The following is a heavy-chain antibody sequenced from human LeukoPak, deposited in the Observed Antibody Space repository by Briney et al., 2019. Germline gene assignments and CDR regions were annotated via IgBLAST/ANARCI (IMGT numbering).Heavy chain of an antibody. J-gene: IGHJ4*02. Sequence: TLSLTSIVSGDSISSGGYYWSWIRQHPGKGLEWIGYIYDSGTTYYNPSLKSRVSISVDTSKNQFSLKLSSVTAADTAVYYCARGGYRRFFTYWGQGTLVTVSS. CDR2: IYDSGTT. CDR1: GDSISSGGYY. CDR3: ARGGYRRFFTY. V-gene: IGHV4-31*03. D-gene: IGHD1-14*01.